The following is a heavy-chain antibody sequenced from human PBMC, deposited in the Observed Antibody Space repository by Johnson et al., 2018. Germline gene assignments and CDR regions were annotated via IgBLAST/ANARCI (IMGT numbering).Heavy chain of an antibody. V-gene: IGHV3-33*01. D-gene: IGHD5-18*01. CDR3: ARARSWGIQLYYDYYGMDV. CDR2: IWYDGSNK. J-gene: IGHJ6*02. CDR1: GFTFSSYG. Sequence: QVQLVQSGGGVVQPGRSLRLSCAASGFTFSSYGMHWVRQAPGKGLEWVAVIWYDGSNKYYADSVKGRFTISRDNSKNTLYLQMNSLRAEDTAVYYCARARSWGIQLYYDYYGMDVWGQGTTVTVSS.